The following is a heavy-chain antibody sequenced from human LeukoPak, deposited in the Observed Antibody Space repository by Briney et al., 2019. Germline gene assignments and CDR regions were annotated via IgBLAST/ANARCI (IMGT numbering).Heavy chain of an antibody. Sequence: PGGSLRLSCAASGFTFSSYGMHWVRQAPGKGLEWVAVISYDGSNKYYADSVKGRFTISRDNSKNTLYLQMDSLGAEDTAVYYCATRPDYGASYWGQGTLVTVSS. CDR1: GFTFSSYG. D-gene: IGHD4-17*01. V-gene: IGHV3-30*03. J-gene: IGHJ4*02. CDR2: ISYDGSNK. CDR3: ATRPDYGASY.